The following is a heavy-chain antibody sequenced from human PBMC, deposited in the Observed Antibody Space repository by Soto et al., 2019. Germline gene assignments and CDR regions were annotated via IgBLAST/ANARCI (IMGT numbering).Heavy chain of an antibody. CDR2: ISAYSGNT. J-gene: IGHJ4*02. CDR1: GYTFTNYG. V-gene: IGHV1-18*01. CDR3: VRRRLPSIAVAGDFDY. D-gene: IGHD6-19*01. Sequence: QVQLVQSGAEVKKPGASVKVSCKASGYTFTNYGISWVRQAPGQGLEWMGWISAYSGNTDYTQQPQGRITMTTDTSTSTGYMELRSLRSDDTAVYYCVRRRLPSIAVAGDFDYWGQGTLVTVSS.